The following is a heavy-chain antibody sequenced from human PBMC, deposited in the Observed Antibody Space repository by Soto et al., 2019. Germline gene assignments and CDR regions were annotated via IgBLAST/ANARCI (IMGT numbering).Heavy chain of an antibody. D-gene: IGHD1-26*01. V-gene: IGHV3-23*01. Sequence: GGSLRLSCAASGFTFSSYAMSWVRQAAGKGLEWVSAISGSGDSTYYADSVKGRFTVSRDNPKSTLSLQMNSLRAEDTAIYYCAKFQYSGSQTVSYYHYGMDVWGQGTTVTVSS. CDR2: ISGSGDST. CDR3: AKFQYSGSQTVSYYHYGMDV. CDR1: GFTFSSYA. J-gene: IGHJ6*02.